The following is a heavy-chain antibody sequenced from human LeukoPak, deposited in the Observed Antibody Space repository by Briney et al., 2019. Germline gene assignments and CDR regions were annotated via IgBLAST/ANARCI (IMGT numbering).Heavy chain of an antibody. CDR2: VYYSGST. J-gene: IGHJ6*03. Sequence: SETLSLTCTVSGGSISGYYWSWIRQPPGKGLEWIGYVYYSGSTNYNPSLKSRVTISVDTSKNQFSLKLSSVTAADTAVYYCARGILYDVDIVATIDTPYYYYMDVWGKGTTVTVSS. CDR1: GGSISGYY. D-gene: IGHD5-12*01. CDR3: ARGILYDVDIVATIDTPYYYYMDV. V-gene: IGHV4-59*12.